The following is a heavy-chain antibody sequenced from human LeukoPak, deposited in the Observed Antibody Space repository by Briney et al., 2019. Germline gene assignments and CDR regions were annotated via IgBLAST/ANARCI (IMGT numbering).Heavy chain of an antibody. D-gene: IGHD2-8*01. V-gene: IGHV4-34*01. J-gene: IGHJ4*02. CDR1: GGSFSGYY. Sequence: SETLSLTCAVYGGSFSGYYWSWIRQPPGKGLEWIGEINHSGSTNYNPSLKSRVTISVDTSKNQFSLKLSSVTAADTAVYYCARRQGYCTNGVCSPNSATNDYWGQGTLVTVSS. CDR2: INHSGST. CDR3: ARRQGYCTNGVCSPNSATNDY.